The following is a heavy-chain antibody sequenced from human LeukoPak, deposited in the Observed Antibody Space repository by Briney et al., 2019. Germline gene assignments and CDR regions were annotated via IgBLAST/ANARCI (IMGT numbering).Heavy chain of an antibody. CDR2: IWSDGNNR. V-gene: IGHV3-30*02. J-gene: IGHJ6*03. D-gene: IGHD2-8*02. CDR3: AKDPGASVSGFYMDV. Sequence: PGGSLRLSRAASGFTFRNYGMHWVRQATGKGLEWVSFIWSDGNNRFYADSVKGRFTISRDNSKNMLYLQMDSLRPEDTAVYYCAKDPGASVSGFYMDVWGKGTTVTVSS. CDR1: GFTFRNYG.